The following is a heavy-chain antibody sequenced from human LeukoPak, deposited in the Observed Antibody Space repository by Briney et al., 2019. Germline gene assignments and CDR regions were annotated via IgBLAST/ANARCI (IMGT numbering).Heavy chain of an antibody. D-gene: IGHD2-15*01. CDR3: ARASYCSDGSCYSDY. J-gene: IGHJ4*02. CDR2: ISAYNGNT. CDR1: GYTFTSYS. Sequence: ASVKVSCKASGYTFTSYSIGWVRQAPGQGLEWMGWISAYNGNTIYAQKVKGRVTMTTDTSTSTAYMELRSLKSDDTAVYYCARASYCSDGSCYSDYWGQGTPVTVSS. V-gene: IGHV1-18*01.